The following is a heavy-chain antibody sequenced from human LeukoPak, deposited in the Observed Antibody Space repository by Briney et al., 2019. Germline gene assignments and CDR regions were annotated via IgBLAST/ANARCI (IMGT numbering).Heavy chain of an antibody. V-gene: IGHV4-38-2*02. CDR2: IYHSGST. D-gene: IGHD2-15*01. J-gene: IGHJ4*02. Sequence: SGTLSLTCSVSGYSIDNGYYWGWIRQPPGKGLEWIGSIYHSGSTYYNPSLKSRVTISVDTSKNQFSLKLSSVTAADTAVYYCARDALYCSGGSCYREIDYWGQGTLVTVSS. CDR1: GYSIDNGYY. CDR3: ARDALYCSGGSCYREIDY.